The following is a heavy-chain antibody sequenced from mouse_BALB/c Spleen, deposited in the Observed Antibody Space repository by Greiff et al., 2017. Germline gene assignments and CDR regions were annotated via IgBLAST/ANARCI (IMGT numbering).Heavy chain of an antibody. CDR1: GFTFSSYW. D-gene: IGHD2-4*01. V-gene: IGHV6-6*02. Sequence: EVNVVESGGGLVQPGGSMKLSCVASGFTFSSYWMSWVRQSPEKGLEWVAEIRLKSDNYATHYAESVKGKFTISRDDSKSRLYLQMNSLRAEDTGIYYCTRDYQAFYAMDYWGQGTSVTVSS. CDR3: TRDYQAFYAMDY. CDR2: IRLKSDNYAT. J-gene: IGHJ4*01.